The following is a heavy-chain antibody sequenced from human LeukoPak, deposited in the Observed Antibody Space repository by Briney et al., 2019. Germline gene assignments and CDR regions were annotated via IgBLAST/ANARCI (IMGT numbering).Heavy chain of an antibody. CDR3: ARDQGFLTVTLDY. CDR2: ISAYNGNT. J-gene: IGHJ4*02. CDR1: GYTFTSYG. D-gene: IGHD4-17*01. Sequence: ASVKVSCKASGYTFTSYGISWVRQPPGQGLEWMGWISAYNGNTNYAQKLQGRVTVTKDKATSTDYMELGSLRYDDTAVYYCARDQGFLTVTLDYWGQGTLVSVSS. V-gene: IGHV1-18*01.